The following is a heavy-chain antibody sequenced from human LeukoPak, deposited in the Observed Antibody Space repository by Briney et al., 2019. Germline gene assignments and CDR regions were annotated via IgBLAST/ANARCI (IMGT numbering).Heavy chain of an antibody. V-gene: IGHV1-18*01. D-gene: IGHD6-6*01. Sequence: ASVKVSCKTSGGTFNSYAISWVRQAPGQGLEWMGWISAYSGKPNYAQNLQGRVTMTRDTSTSTVYMELSSLRSEDTAVYYCARERAARQGYYFDYWGQGTLVTVSS. CDR3: ARERAARQGYYFDY. CDR1: GGTFNSYA. J-gene: IGHJ4*02. CDR2: ISAYSGKP.